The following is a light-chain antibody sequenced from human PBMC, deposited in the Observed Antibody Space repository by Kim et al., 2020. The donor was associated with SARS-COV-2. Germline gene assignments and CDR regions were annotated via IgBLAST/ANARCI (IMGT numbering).Light chain of an antibody. Sequence: LSPGERATLSCRASQSVSSSLAWYQQRPGQTPRLLIYGASTRATGIPDRFSGSGSGTDFILTISRLEPEDFAIYYCQQYADSSLSFGGGTKVEIK. CDR2: GAS. J-gene: IGKJ4*01. V-gene: IGKV3-20*01. CDR3: QQYADSSLS. CDR1: QSVSSS.